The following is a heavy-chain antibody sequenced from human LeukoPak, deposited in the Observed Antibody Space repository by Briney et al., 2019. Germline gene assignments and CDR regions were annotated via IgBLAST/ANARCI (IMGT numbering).Heavy chain of an antibody. J-gene: IGHJ4*02. CDR2: IIPIFGTA. V-gene: IGHV1-69*06. Sequence: ASVKVSCKASGGTFSSYAISWVRQAPGQGLEWMGGIIPIFGTANYAQKFQGRVTITADKSTSTAYMELSSLRSEDTAVYYCARDRSNWGYDYWGRGTLVTVSS. CDR1: GGTFSSYA. CDR3: ARDRSNWGYDY. D-gene: IGHD7-27*01.